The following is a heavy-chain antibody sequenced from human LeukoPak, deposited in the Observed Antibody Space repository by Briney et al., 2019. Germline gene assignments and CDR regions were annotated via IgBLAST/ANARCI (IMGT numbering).Heavy chain of an antibody. V-gene: IGHV4-30-2*01. Sequence: SQTLSLTCAVSGGSISSGGYSWSWIRQPPGKGLEWIGYIYHSGSTYYNPSLKSRVTISVDRSKNQFSQKLSSVTAADTAVYYCARGGSSGAFDIWGQGTMVTVSS. D-gene: IGHD3-10*01. CDR2: IYHSGST. J-gene: IGHJ3*02. CDR1: GGSISSGGYS. CDR3: ARGGSSGAFDI.